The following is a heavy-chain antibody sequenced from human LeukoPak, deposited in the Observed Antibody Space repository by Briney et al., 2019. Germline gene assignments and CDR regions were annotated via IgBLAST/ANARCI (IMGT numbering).Heavy chain of an antibody. V-gene: IGHV5-51*01. CDR1: GYSFINYW. Sequence: GESLKISCKASGYSFINYWICWVRQTPGKGLEWMGIIYPGDSDTRYSPSFQGQVTVSADKSIRTAYLRWSSLKASDTAMYYCVRTDRNGDPLDYWGEGTLVTVSS. D-gene: IGHD7-27*01. CDR3: VRTDRNGDPLDY. CDR2: IYPGDSDT. J-gene: IGHJ4*02.